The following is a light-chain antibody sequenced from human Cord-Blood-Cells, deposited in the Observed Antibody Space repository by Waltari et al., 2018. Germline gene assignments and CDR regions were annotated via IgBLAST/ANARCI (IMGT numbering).Light chain of an antibody. CDR1: QSISSW. J-gene: IGKJ1*01. V-gene: IGKV1-5*03. Sequence: DIQMTQSPSTLSASVGDRVTITCRASQSISSWLARYQQKPGKAPKLLIYKASSLESGVPSRFSGSGSGTEFTLTISSLHPDDFATYYCQQYNSYSWTFGQGTKVEIK. CDR2: KAS. CDR3: QQYNSYSWT.